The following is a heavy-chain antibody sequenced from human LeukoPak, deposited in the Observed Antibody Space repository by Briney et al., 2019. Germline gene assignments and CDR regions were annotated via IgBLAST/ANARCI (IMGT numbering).Heavy chain of an antibody. V-gene: IGHV3-21*01. Sequence: GGSLRLSCAASGFTVSSNYMSWVRQAPGKGLEWVSSISSSSSYIYYADSVKGRFTISRDNAKNSLYLQMNSLRAEDTAVYYCARDTGYCSSTSCYHFDYWGQGTLVTVSS. CDR1: GFTVSSNY. CDR2: ISSSSSYI. CDR3: ARDTGYCSSTSCYHFDY. J-gene: IGHJ4*02. D-gene: IGHD2-2*01.